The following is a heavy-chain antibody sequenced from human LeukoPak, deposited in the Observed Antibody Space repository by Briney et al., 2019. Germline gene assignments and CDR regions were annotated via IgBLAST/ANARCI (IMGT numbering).Heavy chain of an antibody. D-gene: IGHD3-22*01. CDR3: ARGPTYYYDSSGYYYPLYYFDY. J-gene: IGHJ4*02. V-gene: IGHV4-38-2*01. CDR2: IYHSGST. CDR1: GYSISSGYY. Sequence: SETLSLICAVSGYSISSGYYWGWIRQPPGKGLEWIGSIYHSGSTYYNPSLKSRVTISVDTSKNQFSLKLSSVTAADTAVYYCARGPTYYYDSSGYYYPLYYFDYWGQGTLVTVSS.